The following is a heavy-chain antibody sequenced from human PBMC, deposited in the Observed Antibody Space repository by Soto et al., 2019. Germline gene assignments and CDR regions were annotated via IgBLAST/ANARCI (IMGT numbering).Heavy chain of an antibody. CDR3: AKGGYDYWSGYSGHFDY. Sequence: GGSLRLSCAASGFTFNNHAMHWVRQAPGKGLEWVSGISGSGDNAHYADSVKGRFTISRDNSKNTLYLQMNSLRAEDTALYYCAKGGYDYWSGYSGHFDYWGQGSPVTVSS. CDR1: GFTFNNHA. D-gene: IGHD3-3*01. J-gene: IGHJ4*01. CDR2: ISGSGDNA. V-gene: IGHV3-23*01.